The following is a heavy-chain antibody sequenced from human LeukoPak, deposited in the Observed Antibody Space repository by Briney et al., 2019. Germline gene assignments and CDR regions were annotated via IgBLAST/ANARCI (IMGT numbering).Heavy chain of an antibody. D-gene: IGHD2-2*01. CDR1: GYTFTSYA. CDR3: ARVAGYRSSTSCYAVGGWFDP. Sequence: GASVKVSCKASGYTFTSYAMHWVRQAPGQRLEWMGWINAGNGNTKYSQKFQGRVTITRDTSASTAYMELSSLRSEDTAVYYCARVAGYRSSTSCYAVGGWFDPWGQGTLVTVSS. J-gene: IGHJ5*02. V-gene: IGHV1-3*01. CDR2: INAGNGNT.